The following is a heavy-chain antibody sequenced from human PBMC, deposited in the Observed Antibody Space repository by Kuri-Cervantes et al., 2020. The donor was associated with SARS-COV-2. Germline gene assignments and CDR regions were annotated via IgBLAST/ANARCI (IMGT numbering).Heavy chain of an antibody. V-gene: IGHV3-23*01. D-gene: IGHD2-21*01. CDR1: GFTFSTSA. CDR3: AKEPAHCGTGCYSLLDQ. Sequence: GESLKISCAASGFTFSTSAVGWVRQAPGKGLEWVSAISSSGQTTYYGDSVRGRFIASRDNSKNTLFLQMNNLRADDTAVYYCAKEPAHCGTGCYSLLDQWGRGILVTVSS. J-gene: IGHJ4*02. CDR2: ISSSGQTT.